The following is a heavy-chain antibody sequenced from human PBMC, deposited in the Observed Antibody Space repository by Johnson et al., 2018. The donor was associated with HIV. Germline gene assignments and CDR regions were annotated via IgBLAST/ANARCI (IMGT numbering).Heavy chain of an antibody. CDR2: IYSGDST. J-gene: IGHJ3*02. CDR1: GFTVSSNY. V-gene: IGHV3-66*01. CDR3: TTASSPTLLDAFDI. D-gene: IGHD6-6*01. Sequence: VQLVESGGGLVKPGGSLRLSCIASGFASGFTVSSNYMSWVRQAPGKGLEWVSVIYSGDSTYYADSVKGRFTISRDNSKNTLYLQMNSLKTDDTAMYYCTTASSPTLLDAFDIWGQGTMVTVSS.